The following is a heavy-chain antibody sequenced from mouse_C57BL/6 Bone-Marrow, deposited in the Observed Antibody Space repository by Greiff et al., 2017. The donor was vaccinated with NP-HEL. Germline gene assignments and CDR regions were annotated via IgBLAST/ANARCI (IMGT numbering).Heavy chain of an antibody. CDR1: GFNIKDDY. V-gene: IGHV14-4*01. J-gene: IGHJ4*01. CDR3: TSYGSDYAMDY. CDR2: IDPENGDT. D-gene: IGHD1-1*01. Sequence: VQLQQSGAELVRPGASVKLSCTASGFNIKDDYMPWVKQRPEQGLEWIGWIDPENGDTEYASKFQGKATITADTSSNTAYLQLSSLTSEDTAVYYCTSYGSDYAMDYWGQGTSVTVSS.